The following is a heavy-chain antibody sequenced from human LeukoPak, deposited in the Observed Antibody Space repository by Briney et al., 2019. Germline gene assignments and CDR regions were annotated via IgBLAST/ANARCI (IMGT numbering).Heavy chain of an antibody. CDR1: GFTFDDYG. CDR2: ISGDGGST. Sequence: GGSLRLSCAASGFTFDDYGMGWVSHAPGKGMEWVSLISGDGGSTNYAESVKGRLTITREKSKNSLYLQMNSLRTGDTALYYCAKVGDSCYSALPSYYYGMDVWGQGTTVTVSS. CDR3: AKVGDSCYSALPSYYYGMDV. J-gene: IGHJ6*02. V-gene: IGHV3-43*02. D-gene: IGHD3-22*01.